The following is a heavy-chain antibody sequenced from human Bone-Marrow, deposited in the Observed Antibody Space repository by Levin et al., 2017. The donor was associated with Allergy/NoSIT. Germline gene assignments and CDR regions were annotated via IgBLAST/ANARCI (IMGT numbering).Heavy chain of an antibody. V-gene: IGHV3-23*01. Sequence: SGGSLRLSCAASGFTFSSYAMSWVRQAPGKGLEWVSAISGSGGSTYYADSVKGRFTISRDNSKNTLYLQMNSLRAEDTAVYYCAKAVGAYCSSTSCLVDVWGKGTTVTVSS. CDR3: AKAVGAYCSSTSCLVDV. CDR1: GFTFSSYA. J-gene: IGHJ6*04. CDR2: ISGSGGST. D-gene: IGHD2-2*01.